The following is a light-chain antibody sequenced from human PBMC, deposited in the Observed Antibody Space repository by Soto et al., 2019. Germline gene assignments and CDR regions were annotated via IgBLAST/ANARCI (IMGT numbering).Light chain of an antibody. V-gene: IGKV1-39*01. Sequence: DIQMTQSPSSLSASVGDRVTITCQASQSISSYLNWYQQKPGKAPKLLICAASSLQSGVPSRFSGSGSGTDFTLTISSLQPEDFATYYCQQSYSTLLTFGGGTKVDIK. CDR1: QSISSY. J-gene: IGKJ4*01. CDR2: AAS. CDR3: QQSYSTLLT.